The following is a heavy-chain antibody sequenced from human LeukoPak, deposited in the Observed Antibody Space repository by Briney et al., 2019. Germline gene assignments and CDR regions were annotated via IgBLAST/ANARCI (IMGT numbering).Heavy chain of an antibody. Sequence: GRSLRLSCAASGFTFSSYGMHWVRQAPGKGLEWVAVIRYDGSNKYYADSVKGRFTISRDNSKNTPYLQMNSLRAEDTAVYYCAKDRGDTAYAFDIWGQGTMVTVSS. CDR2: IRYDGSNK. CDR3: AKDRGDTAYAFDI. CDR1: GFTFSSYG. D-gene: IGHD5-18*01. J-gene: IGHJ3*02. V-gene: IGHV3-33*06.